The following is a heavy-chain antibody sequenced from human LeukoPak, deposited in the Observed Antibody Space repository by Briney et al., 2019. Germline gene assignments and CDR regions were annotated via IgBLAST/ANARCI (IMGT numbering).Heavy chain of an antibody. J-gene: IGHJ4*02. Sequence: ASVKVSCKASGGTFSSYAISWVRQAPGQGREWMGRIIPIFGTANYAQKFQGRVTITTDESTSTAYMELSSLRSEDTAVYYCARDLSYSGDYWGQGTLVTVSS. CDR2: IIPIFGTA. CDR3: ARDLSYSGDY. CDR1: GGTFSSYA. D-gene: IGHD3-10*01. V-gene: IGHV1-69*05.